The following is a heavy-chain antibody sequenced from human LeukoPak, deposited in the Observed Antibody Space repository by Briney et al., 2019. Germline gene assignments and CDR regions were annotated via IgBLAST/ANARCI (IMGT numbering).Heavy chain of an antibody. Sequence: SETLSLTCTVSGGSISSYYWSWIRQPPGKGLEWIGYIYYSGSTNYSPSLKSRVTISVGTSKNQFSLKLSSVTAADTAVYYCARGWQVMSYWGQGTLVTVSS. CDR2: IYYSGST. D-gene: IGHD5-24*01. CDR1: GGSISSYY. V-gene: IGHV4-59*01. J-gene: IGHJ4*02. CDR3: ARGWQVMSY.